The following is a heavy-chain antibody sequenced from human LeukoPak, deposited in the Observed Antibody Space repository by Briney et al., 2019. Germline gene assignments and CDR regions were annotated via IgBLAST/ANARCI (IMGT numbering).Heavy chain of an antibody. CDR3: ASYDYASGRPSSDY. D-gene: IGHD3-10*01. CDR2: IIPILGIA. Sequence: GASVKVSCKASGGTFSIYAISWVRQAPGQGLEWMGRIIPILGIANYAQKFQGRVTITADKSTSTAYMELSSLRSEDTAVYYCASYDYASGRPSSDYWGQGTLVTVSS. CDR1: GGTFSIYA. V-gene: IGHV1-69*04. J-gene: IGHJ4*02.